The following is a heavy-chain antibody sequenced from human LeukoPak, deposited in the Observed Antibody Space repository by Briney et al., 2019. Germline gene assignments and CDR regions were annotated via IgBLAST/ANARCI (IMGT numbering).Heavy chain of an antibody. V-gene: IGHV1-69*13. D-gene: IGHD5-12*01. Sequence: SVNVSCTASGGTFISYAISWVRQAPGQGLEWMGGIIPIFGTANYAQKFQGRVTITADESTSTAYMELSSLRSEDTAVYYCARLGYGTDYYYYGMDVWGQGTTVTVSS. CDR1: GGTFISYA. J-gene: IGHJ6*02. CDR3: ARLGYGTDYYYYGMDV. CDR2: IIPIFGTA.